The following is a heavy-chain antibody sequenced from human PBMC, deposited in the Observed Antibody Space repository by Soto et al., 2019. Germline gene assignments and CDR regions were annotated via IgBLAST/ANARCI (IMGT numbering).Heavy chain of an antibody. CDR2: TYYRSKWHN. CDR1: GDSVSSNSAA. D-gene: IGHD6-6*01. V-gene: IGHV6-1*01. CDR3: ARANEYTSSSGMDV. Sequence: PSQTLSLTCAISGDSVSSNSAAWNWIRQFPSRGLEWLGRTYYRSKWHNNYAVSVKSLITINPDTSKNHFSLQLNSVTPEDTAVYYCARANEYTSSSGMDVWGQGTTVTVSS. J-gene: IGHJ6*02.